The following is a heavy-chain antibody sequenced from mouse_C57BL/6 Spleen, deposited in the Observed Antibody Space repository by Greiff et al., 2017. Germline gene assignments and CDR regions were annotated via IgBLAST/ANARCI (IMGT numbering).Heavy chain of an antibody. CDR3: ARYYDYDGAWFAY. J-gene: IGHJ3*01. CDR1: GYTFTSYW. Sequence: VQLQQPGAELVKPGASVKLSCKASGYTFTSYWITWVKQRPGQGLEWIGDIYPGSGSTNYNEKFKSKATLTVDTSSSTAYMQLSSLASEDSAVYYDARYYDYDGAWFAYWGQGTLVTVSA. CDR2: IYPGSGST. V-gene: IGHV1-55*01. D-gene: IGHD2-4*01.